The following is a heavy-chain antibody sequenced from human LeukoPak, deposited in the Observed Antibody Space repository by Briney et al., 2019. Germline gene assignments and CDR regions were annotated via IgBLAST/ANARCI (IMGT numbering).Heavy chain of an antibody. CDR1: GYTFTGYY. V-gene: IGHV1-8*03. CDR2: MNPNSGNT. CDR3: ARGVRLQSLALFDP. J-gene: IGHJ5*02. Sequence: ASVKVSCKASGYTFTGYYIHWVRQAPGQGLEWMGWMNPNSGNTGYAQKFQGRVTITRNTSISTAYMELSSLRSEDTAVYYCARGVRLQSLALFDPWGQGTLVTVSS. D-gene: IGHD4-11*01.